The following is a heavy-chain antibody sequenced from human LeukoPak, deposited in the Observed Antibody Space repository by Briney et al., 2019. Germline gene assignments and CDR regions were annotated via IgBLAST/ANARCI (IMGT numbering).Heavy chain of an antibody. CDR3: ARDHCGGDCHQPYYYYYYGMDV. J-gene: IGHJ6*02. CDR1: GFTFSSYS. D-gene: IGHD2-21*02. V-gene: IGHV3-21*01. CDR2: ISSSSSYI. Sequence: PGGSLRLSCAASGFTFSSYSMNWVRQAPGKGLEWVSSISSSSSYIYYADSVKGRFTISRDNAKNSLYLQMNSLRAEDTAVYYCARDHCGGDCHQPYYYYYYGMDVWGQGTTVTVSS.